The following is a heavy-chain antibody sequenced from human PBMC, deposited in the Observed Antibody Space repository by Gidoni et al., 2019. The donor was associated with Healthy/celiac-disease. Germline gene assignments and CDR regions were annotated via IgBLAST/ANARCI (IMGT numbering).Heavy chain of an antibody. CDR1: GYTFTSYY. D-gene: IGHD6-6*01. V-gene: IGHV1-46*01. CDR3: AREGIEYSSSSGFDY. Sequence: QVQLVQSGAEVKKPGASVKVSCKASGYTFTSYYMHWVRQAPGQGLEWMGIINPSGGSTSYAQKFQGRVTMTRDTSTSTVYMELSSLRSEDTAVYYCAREGIEYSSSSGFDYWGQGTLVTVSS. CDR2: INPSGGST. J-gene: IGHJ4*02.